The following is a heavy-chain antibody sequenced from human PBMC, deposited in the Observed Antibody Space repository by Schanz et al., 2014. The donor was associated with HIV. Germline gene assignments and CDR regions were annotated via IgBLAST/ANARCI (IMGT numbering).Heavy chain of an antibody. Sequence: QVQLVESGGGVVQPGRSLRLSCAASGFTFSSYAMHWVRQAAGKGLEWVAVISYDGSNKNYADSVKGRFTISRDNSKNTLYLQMNSLRAEDTAVYYCARDVSHDSSGHYSDYYYGMDPWGQGTLVTVS. J-gene: IGHJ6*02. CDR2: ISYDGSNK. CDR3: ARDVSHDSSGHYSDYYYGMDP. CDR1: GFTFSSYA. D-gene: IGHD3-22*01. V-gene: IGHV3-30-3*01.